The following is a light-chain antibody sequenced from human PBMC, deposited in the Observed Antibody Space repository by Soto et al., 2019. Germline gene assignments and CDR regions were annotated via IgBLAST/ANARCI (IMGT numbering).Light chain of an antibody. CDR3: CSYAGSRTYV. CDR1: SSDVGSYNL. Sequence: SVLTQPASVSGSPGQSITISCTGTSSDVGSYNLVSWYQQHPGKAPKVMIHEVNKRPSGVSNRFSGSKSGNTASLTISGLQAEDEADYYCCSYAGSRTYVFGTGTKVTVL. J-gene: IGLJ1*01. V-gene: IGLV2-23*02. CDR2: EVN.